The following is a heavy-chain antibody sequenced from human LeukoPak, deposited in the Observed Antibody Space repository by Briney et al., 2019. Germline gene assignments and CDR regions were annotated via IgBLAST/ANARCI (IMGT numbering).Heavy chain of an antibody. CDR2: IWYDGSNK. J-gene: IGHJ4*02. D-gene: IGHD6-19*01. V-gene: IGHV3-33*08. CDR1: GFTFSSYG. Sequence: PGKSLRLSCEASGFTFSSYGMHWVRQAPGKGLEWVAVIWYDGSNKYYADSVKGRFTISRDNSKNTLYLQMNSLRAEDTAVYYCARGAAVADLYFDYWGQGTLVTVSS. CDR3: ARGAAVADLYFDY.